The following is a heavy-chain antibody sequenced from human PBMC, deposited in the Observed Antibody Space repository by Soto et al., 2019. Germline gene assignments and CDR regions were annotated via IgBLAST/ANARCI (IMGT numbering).Heavy chain of an antibody. Sequence: PGGSLRLSCAASGFTFSIDCMHWVRQAPGKGLEWVAVIAYDGSNKYYADSVKGRFTISRDNSKNTLYLQMNSLRAEDTAVYYCAKDNGYGQLYYYYNGMDVWGQGTTVTVSS. D-gene: IGHD5-18*01. V-gene: IGHV3-30*18. J-gene: IGHJ6*02. CDR2: IAYDGSNK. CDR3: AKDNGYGQLYYYYNGMDV. CDR1: GFTFSIDC.